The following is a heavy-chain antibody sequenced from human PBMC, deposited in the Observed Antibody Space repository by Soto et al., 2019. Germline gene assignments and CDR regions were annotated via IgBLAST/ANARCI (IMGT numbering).Heavy chain of an antibody. J-gene: IGHJ4*02. Sequence: EVQLAESGGGLVQPGGSLRLSCAAFGFTFGSYWLSWVRQAPGKQLERVANIKVDGSEKYYVDSVRGRFIISRDNAENSLYLQMNSLRAEDTAVYYCARDRGWQTFDYWGQGTLVTVSS. CDR3: ARDRGWQTFDY. V-gene: IGHV3-7*03. D-gene: IGHD3-10*01. CDR1: GFTFGSYW. CDR2: IKVDGSEK.